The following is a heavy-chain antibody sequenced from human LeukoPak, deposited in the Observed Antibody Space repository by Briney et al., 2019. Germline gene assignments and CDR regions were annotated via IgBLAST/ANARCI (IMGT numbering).Heavy chain of an antibody. CDR2: ISGSGGST. J-gene: IGHJ4*02. CDR3: AKDIRVVVPAAILDY. D-gene: IGHD2-2*01. CDR1: GFTFSSYA. V-gene: IGHV3-23*01. Sequence: GGSLRLSCAASGFTFSSYAMSWVRQAPGKGLEWVSAISGSGGSTYYADSVKGRFTISRDNSKNTLYLQMNSLRAEDTAAYYCAKDIRVVVPAAILDYWGQGTLVTVSS.